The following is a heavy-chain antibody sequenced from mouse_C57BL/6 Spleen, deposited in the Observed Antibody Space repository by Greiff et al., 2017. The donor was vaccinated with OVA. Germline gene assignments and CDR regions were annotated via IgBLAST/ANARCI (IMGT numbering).Heavy chain of an antibody. J-gene: IGHJ2*01. D-gene: IGHD1-1*01. CDR1: GYTFTSYW. CDR2: IDPSDSYT. V-gene: IGHV1-50*01. Sequence: QVQLQQPGAELVKPGASVKLSCKASGYTFTSYWMQWVKQRPGQGLEWIGEIDPSDSYTNYNQKFKGQATLTVDTSSSTAYMQLSSLTSEDSAVYYCARRIYSHFDYWGQGTTLTVSS. CDR3: ARRIYSHFDY.